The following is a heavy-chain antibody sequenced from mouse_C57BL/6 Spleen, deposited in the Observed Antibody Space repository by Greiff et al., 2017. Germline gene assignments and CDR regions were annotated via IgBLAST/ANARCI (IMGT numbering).Heavy chain of an antibody. V-gene: IGHV1-47*01. Sequence: VMLVESGAELVKPGASVKLSCKASGYTFTTYPIAWMHQNHGKSLEWIGNLHPYNDDTKYHDKFKGYATLTVEKSSSTFYLRLSRLTSEDSAFYNCARGYYDYDRYYFDYWGQGTTLTVSS. CDR2: LHPYNDDT. CDR3: ARGYYDYDRYYFDY. CDR1: GYTFTTYP. D-gene: IGHD2-4*01. J-gene: IGHJ2*01.